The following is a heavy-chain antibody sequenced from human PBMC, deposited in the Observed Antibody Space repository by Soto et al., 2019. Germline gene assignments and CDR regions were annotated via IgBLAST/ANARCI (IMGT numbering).Heavy chain of an antibody. J-gene: IGHJ6*02. V-gene: IGHV1-18*04. CDR1: GYTFTSYG. Sequence: ASVKVSCKASGYTFTSYGISWVRQAPGQGLEWMGWISAYNGNTNYAQKLQGRVTMTTDTSTSTAYMELRSLRSDDTAVYYCARAEEEIATTYYYYYYGMDVLGQGTTVTV. CDR2: ISAYNGNT. D-gene: IGHD2-21*01. CDR3: ARAEEEIATTYYYYYYGMDV.